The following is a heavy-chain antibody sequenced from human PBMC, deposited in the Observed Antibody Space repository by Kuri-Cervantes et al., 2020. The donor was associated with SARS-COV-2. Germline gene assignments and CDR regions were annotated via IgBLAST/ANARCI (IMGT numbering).Heavy chain of an antibody. V-gene: IGHV4-4*07. J-gene: IGHJ4*02. CDR2: IYSSGSA. D-gene: IGHD6-25*01. CDR1: GGSISSYY. Sequence: GSLRLSCTVSGGSISSYYGSWIRQPAGKGLEWIGRIYSSGSANYNPSLKSRVTMSVDSSKNQFFLKLSSVTAADTAVYYCARATSRPTIAAAGYFDSWGQGILVTVSS. CDR3: ARATSRPTIAAAGYFDS.